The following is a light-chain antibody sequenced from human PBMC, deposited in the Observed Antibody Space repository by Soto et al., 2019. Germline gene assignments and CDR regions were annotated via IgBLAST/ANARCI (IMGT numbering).Light chain of an antibody. V-gene: IGKV2-28*01. Sequence: DIVMTQSPLSLPVTPGEPASISCRSSQSLLYSNGYNYLDWYLQKPGQSPQLLIYLGSNRASGVPDRFSGSGSGTDVTLKISRVEAEDVGVYYCMQALQIPWTFGQGPKVEIK. CDR2: LGS. J-gene: IGKJ1*01. CDR1: QSLLYSNGYNY. CDR3: MQALQIPWT.